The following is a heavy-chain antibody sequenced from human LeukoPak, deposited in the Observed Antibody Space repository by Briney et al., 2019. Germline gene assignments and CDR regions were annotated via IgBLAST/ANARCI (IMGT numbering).Heavy chain of an antibody. J-gene: IGHJ4*02. CDR2: IYYRGST. CDR3: ARRYYGHFDD. V-gene: IGHV4-39*01. Sequence: SETLSLTCTVSGGSISSSSYYWGWIRQPPGMGLEWIGSIYYRGSTYYNPSLKSRVTISVDTSKNQFSLKLSSVTAADTAVYYSARRYYGHFDDWGQGTLVTVSS. CDR1: GGSISSSSYY. D-gene: IGHD4-17*01.